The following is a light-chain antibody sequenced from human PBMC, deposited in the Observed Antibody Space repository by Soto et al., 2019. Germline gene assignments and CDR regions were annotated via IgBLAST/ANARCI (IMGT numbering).Light chain of an antibody. J-gene: IGLJ2*01. CDR2: DVS. CDR1: SSDVGGYHS. Sequence: QSALTQPRSVSGSPGQSVTISCTGTSSDVGGYHSVSWYQQHPGKAPKLMIYDVSQRPSGVPDRFSGSKSGNTASLTISGLQADDECYYYCQSDDSSLRVVFGGGTKLTVL. V-gene: IGLV2-11*01. CDR3: QSDDSSLRVV.